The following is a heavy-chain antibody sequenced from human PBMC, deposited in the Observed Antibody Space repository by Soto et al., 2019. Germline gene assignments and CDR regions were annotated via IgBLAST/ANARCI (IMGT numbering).Heavy chain of an antibody. CDR3: ARDTSNYFDY. J-gene: IGHJ4*02. V-gene: IGHV1-18*01. D-gene: IGHD2-2*01. CDR1: SYTFTSYG. Sequence: QVQLVQSGVEAKKPGASVKVSCKASSYTFTSYGITWVRRAPGQGLEWMGWISAYNGNTNYAQKLQGRVTMTTDTSTSTAYMELRSLRSDDTAIYYCARDTSNYFDYWGQGTLVTVSS. CDR2: ISAYNGNT.